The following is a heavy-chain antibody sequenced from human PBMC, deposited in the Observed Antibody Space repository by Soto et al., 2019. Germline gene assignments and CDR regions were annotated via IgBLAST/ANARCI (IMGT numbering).Heavy chain of an antibody. CDR2: IFSNDEK. Sequence: SGPTLVNPTETLTLTCTVSGFSLNNDKMGVAWIRQPPGKALEGLAHIFSNDEKFYSSSLRSRLTISKDTSTSKVVLTVTNMDPVDTDTYFCARMVRLVGXTFFFDSWGHGTLVTVSS. CDR3: ARMVRLVGXTFFFDS. V-gene: IGHV2-26*01. CDR1: GFSLNNDKMG. J-gene: IGHJ4*01. D-gene: IGHD1-26*01.